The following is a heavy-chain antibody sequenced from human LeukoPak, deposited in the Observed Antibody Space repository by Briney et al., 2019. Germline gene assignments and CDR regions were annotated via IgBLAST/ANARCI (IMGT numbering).Heavy chain of an antibody. D-gene: IGHD2-8*02. V-gene: IGHV1-8*03. CDR3: ATHTVKDAFDI. CDR2: MNPNSGNT. Sequence: ASVKVSCKASGYTFTSYDINWVRQATGQGLEWMGWMNPNSGNTGYAQKFQGRVTITRNTSISTAYMELSSLRSEDTAIYYCATHTVKDAFDIWGQGTMVTVSS. CDR1: GYTFTSYD. J-gene: IGHJ3*02.